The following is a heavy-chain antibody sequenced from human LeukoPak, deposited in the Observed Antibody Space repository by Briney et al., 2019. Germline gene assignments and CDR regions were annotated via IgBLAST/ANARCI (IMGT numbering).Heavy chain of an antibody. CDR1: GGTFSSYA. CDR2: IIPIFGTA. CDR3: AISPAPYCSSTSCYASTPGY. D-gene: IGHD2-2*01. J-gene: IGHJ4*02. V-gene: IGHV1-69*13. Sequence: SVKVSCKASGGTFSSYAISWVRQAPGQGLEWMGGIIPIFGTANYAQKFQGRVTITADESTSTAYMELSSLRSEDTAVYYCAISPAPYCSSTSCYASTPGYWGQGTLVTVSS.